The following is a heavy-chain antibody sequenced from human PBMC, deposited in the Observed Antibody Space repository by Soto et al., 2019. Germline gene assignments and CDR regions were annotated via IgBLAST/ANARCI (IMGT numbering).Heavy chain of an antibody. CDR1: GFSLNTAGMG. CDR3: ARARYYGSGSAYHYWNFAL. CDR2: ILSNDEK. Sequence: QVTLKESGPVLVKPTETLTLTCTVSGFSLNTAGMGVSWIRQPPGKALEWLAHILSNDEKSYSTSLKSSLTITNATCNGQVVLTLTNEDPVDTATYYCARARYYGSGSAYHYWNFALWGRGTPVSVS. D-gene: IGHD3-10*01. V-gene: IGHV2-26*01. J-gene: IGHJ2*01.